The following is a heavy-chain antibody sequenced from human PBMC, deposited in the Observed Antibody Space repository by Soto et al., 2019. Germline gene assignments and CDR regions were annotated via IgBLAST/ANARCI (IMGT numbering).Heavy chain of an antibody. J-gene: IGHJ6*02. CDR3: ARQMIVVVITTRGYGMDV. CDR1: GYTFTSYY. Sequence: GASVKVSCKASGYTFTSYYMHWVRQAPGQGLEWMGIINPSGGSTSYAQKFQGGVTMTRDTSTSTVYMELSSLRSEDTAVYYCARQMIVVVITTRGYGMDVWGQGTTVTVSS. D-gene: IGHD3-22*01. CDR2: INPSGGST. V-gene: IGHV1-46*01.